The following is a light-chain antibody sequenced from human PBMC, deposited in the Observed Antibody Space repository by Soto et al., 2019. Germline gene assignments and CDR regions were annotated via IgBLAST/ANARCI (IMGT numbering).Light chain of an antibody. CDR2: GAS. V-gene: IGKV3-20*01. Sequence: EIVLTQSPGTLSLSPGERATLSCSASQSVSSSYLAWYQQKPGQAPRLLIYGASIRATGIPDRFSGIGSGTDFTLTISGLEPEDFAVYYCQQYGSSPSTFGQGTKVDIK. CDR1: QSVSSSY. CDR3: QQYGSSPST. J-gene: IGKJ1*01.